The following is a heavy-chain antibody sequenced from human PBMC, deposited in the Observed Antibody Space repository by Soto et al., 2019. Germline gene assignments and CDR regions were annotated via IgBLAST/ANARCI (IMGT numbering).Heavy chain of an antibody. V-gene: IGHV1-69*06. CDR3: ARSAGRCSSTSCYSGRYYYGMDV. Sequence: QVQLVQSGAEVKKPGSSVKVSCKASGGTFSSYAISWVRQAPRQGLEWMGGIIPIFGTANYAQKFQGRATDTSVKSTSLVYLELSSLRSEGTAVYCCARSAGRCSSTSCYSGRYYYGMDVWCQGTTVTVSS. CDR1: GGTFSSYA. CDR2: IIPIFGTA. J-gene: IGHJ6*02. D-gene: IGHD2-2*01.